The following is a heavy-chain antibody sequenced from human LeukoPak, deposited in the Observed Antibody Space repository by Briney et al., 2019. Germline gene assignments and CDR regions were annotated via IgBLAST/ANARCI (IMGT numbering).Heavy chain of an antibody. CDR2: ISWNSGSI. V-gene: IGHV3-9*03. D-gene: IGHD3-3*01. CDR3: AKAGTYYDFWRYMDV. CDR1: GFTFSSYW. Sequence: PGGSLRLSCAASGFTFSSYWMSWVRQAPGKGLEWVSGISWNSGSIGYADSVKGRFTISRDNAKNSLYLQMNSLRAEDMALYYCAKAGTYYDFWRYMDVWGKGTTVTVSS. J-gene: IGHJ6*03.